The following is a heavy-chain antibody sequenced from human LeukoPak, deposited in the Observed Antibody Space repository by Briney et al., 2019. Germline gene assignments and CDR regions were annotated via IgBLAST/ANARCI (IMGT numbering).Heavy chain of an antibody. CDR3: ARPTARLGWFDP. Sequence: PSETLSLTCTVSGGSISSYYWSWIRQPPGKGLEWIGYIYYSGNTNYNPSLKSRVTISVDTSKNQFSLKLRSVTAADTAVYYCARPTARLGWFDPWGQGTLVTVSS. D-gene: IGHD6-6*01. CDR1: GGSISSYY. J-gene: IGHJ5*02. CDR2: IYYSGNT. V-gene: IGHV4-59*08.